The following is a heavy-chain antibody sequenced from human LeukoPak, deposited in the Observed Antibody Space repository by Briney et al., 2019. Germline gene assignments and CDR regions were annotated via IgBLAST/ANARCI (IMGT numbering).Heavy chain of an antibody. J-gene: IGHJ6*02. D-gene: IGHD2-2*01. CDR1: GFTVSSNY. CDR3: ARDSRYDYYYGMDV. V-gene: IGHV3-53*01. Sequence: GGSLRLSCAASGFTVSSNYMSWVRQAPGKGLEWASVIYSGGSTYYADSVKGRFTISRDNSKNTLYLQMNSLRAEDTAVYYCARDSRYDYYYGMDVWGQGTTVTVSS. CDR2: IYSGGST.